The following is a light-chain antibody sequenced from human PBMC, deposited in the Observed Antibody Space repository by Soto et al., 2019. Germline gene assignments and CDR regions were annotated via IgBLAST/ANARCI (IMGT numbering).Light chain of an antibody. CDR1: SSNIGAGYD. CDR2: GNN. Sequence: QPVLTQPPSVSGAPGQTITISCTGSSSNIGAGYDVHWYQQLTGRAPKLLIYGNNNRPSGVSNRFSGSRSGNTASLTISGLQAEDEADYYCSSYTDSSNDVFGTGTKVTVL. CDR3: SSYTDSSNDV. J-gene: IGLJ1*01. V-gene: IGLV1-40*01.